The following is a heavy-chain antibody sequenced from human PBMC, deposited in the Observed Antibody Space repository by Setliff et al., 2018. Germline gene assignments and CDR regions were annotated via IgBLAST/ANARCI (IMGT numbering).Heavy chain of an antibody. CDR2: IIPIFDSP. D-gene: IGHD6-19*01. V-gene: IGHV1-69*06. CDR1: GDTFTRYG. CDR3: ARVAGIPVTGTSWYLDL. Sequence: GASVKVSCKASGDTFTRYGISWVRQAPGQGLEWVGTIIPIFDSPNTAQKFQDRVTITAEKSTGTVYMELSSLRSEDTAVYYCARVAGIPVTGTSWYLDLWGRGTLVTVSS. J-gene: IGHJ2*01.